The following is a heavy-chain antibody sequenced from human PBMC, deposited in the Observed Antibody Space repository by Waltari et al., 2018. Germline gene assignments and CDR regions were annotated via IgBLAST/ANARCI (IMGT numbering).Heavy chain of an antibody. D-gene: IGHD2-15*01. CDR3: ARDRGRGLYLDS. V-gene: IGHV4-4*02. CDR1: GDSVSSAYW. Sequence: QVQLQESGPGLVKPSGTLSLTCAVSGDSVSSAYWWRWVRQPPGKGLEWIGQIHGSGKTHYHPSLESRVTVSMDTSNNQFTLKVTSATAADTGVYYCARDRGRGLYLDSWGQGTQVTVSP. CDR2: IHGSGKT. J-gene: IGHJ4*02.